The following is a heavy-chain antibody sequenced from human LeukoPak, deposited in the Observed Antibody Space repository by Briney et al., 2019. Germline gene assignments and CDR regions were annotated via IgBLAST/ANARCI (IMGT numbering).Heavy chain of an antibody. CDR2: ISFDGSDK. Sequence: GGSLRLSCAASGFTFSSYGLHWVRQAPGKGLEWVAVISFDGSDKYYADSVKGRFTISRDNSKNSLYLQMNSLRAEDTAVYYCARESIAARPGDYYYYMDVWGKGTTVTVSS. CDR1: GFTFSSYG. D-gene: IGHD6-6*01. J-gene: IGHJ6*03. V-gene: IGHV3-30*03. CDR3: ARESIAARPGDYYYYMDV.